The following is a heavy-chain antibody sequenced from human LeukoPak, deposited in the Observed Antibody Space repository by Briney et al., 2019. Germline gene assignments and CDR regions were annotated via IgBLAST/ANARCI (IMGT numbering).Heavy chain of an antibody. V-gene: IGHV3-74*01. CDR2: INSDGSST. Sequence: GGSPRLSCAASGFTFSSYWMHWVRQAPGKGLVWVSRINSDGSSTSYADSVKGRFTISRDNAKNSLYLQMNSLRAEDTAVYYCARDLEEYCSGGSCSLFDYWGQGTLVTVSS. CDR1: GFTFSSYW. D-gene: IGHD2-15*01. CDR3: ARDLEEYCSGGSCSLFDY. J-gene: IGHJ4*02.